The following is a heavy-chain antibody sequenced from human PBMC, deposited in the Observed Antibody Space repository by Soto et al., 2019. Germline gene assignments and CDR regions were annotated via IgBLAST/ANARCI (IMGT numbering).Heavy chain of an antibody. J-gene: IGHJ4*02. V-gene: IGHV3-73*02. D-gene: IGHD6-19*01. CDR3: ITGWSKYFDY. Sequence: EVQPVASGGGLVQPGGSLKLSCAASGFTLSGATMHWVRQASGTGLEWVGHIKSKANNDATAYGASVKGRFTVSRDDSKNTAYLQMNSLKTEDTAVYYCITGWSKYFDYWGQGSLVTVSS. CDR2: IKSKANNDAT. CDR1: GFTLSGAT.